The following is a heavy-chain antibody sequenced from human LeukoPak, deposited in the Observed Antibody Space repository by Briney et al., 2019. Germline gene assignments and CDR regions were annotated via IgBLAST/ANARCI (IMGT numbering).Heavy chain of an antibody. CDR2: ISYDGSNK. D-gene: IGHD3-16*01. V-gene: IGHV3-30*03. J-gene: IGHJ6*02. CDR3: ARLGGYYGMDV. CDR1: GFTFSSYG. Sequence: PGGSLRLSCAASGFTFSSYGMHWVRQAPGKGLEWVAVISYDGSNKYYADSVKGRFTISRDNSKNTLYLQMNSLRAEDTAVYYCARLGGYYGMDVWGQGTTVTVSS.